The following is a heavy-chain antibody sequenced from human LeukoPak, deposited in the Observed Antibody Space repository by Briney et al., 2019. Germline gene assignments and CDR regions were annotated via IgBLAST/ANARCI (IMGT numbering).Heavy chain of an antibody. V-gene: IGHV3-23*01. Sequence: GGSLRLSCAASGFTFSNSAMSWVRQAPGKGLEWVSAISGSGGSTYYADSVKGRFTISRDNSKNTLYLQMNSLRAEDTAVYYCAELGITMIGGVWGQGTLVTVSS. CDR1: GFTFSNSA. J-gene: IGHJ4*02. D-gene: IGHD3-10*02. CDR3: AELGITMIGGV. CDR2: ISGSGGST.